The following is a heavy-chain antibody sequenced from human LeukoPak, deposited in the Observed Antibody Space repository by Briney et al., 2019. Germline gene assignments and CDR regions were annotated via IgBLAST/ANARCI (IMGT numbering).Heavy chain of an antibody. CDR2: INPNSGGT. J-gene: IGHJ4*02. Sequence: ASVTVSCKASGYTFTGYYMHWVRQAPGRGLEWMGWINPNSGGTNYAQTLQGRVTMTRDTSISTAYMELSRLRSDDTAVYYCARAALQFEDYWGQGTLVTVSS. V-gene: IGHV1-2*02. CDR1: GYTFTGYY. D-gene: IGHD4-11*01. CDR3: ARAALQFEDY.